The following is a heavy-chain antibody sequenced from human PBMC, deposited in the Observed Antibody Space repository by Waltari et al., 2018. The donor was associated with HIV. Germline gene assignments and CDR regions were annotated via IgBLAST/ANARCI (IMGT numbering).Heavy chain of an antibody. J-gene: IGHJ6*02. Sequence: LLKPSETLSLTCAVYGGSFSGYSWSWIRQPPGKGLEWIGEINHSGSTNYNPSLKSRLTISVDTSKKQFSLKLTSVTAADTAVYYCARDWRGQYGMDVWGQGTTVTVSS. D-gene: IGHD1-1*01. V-gene: IGHV4-34*01. CDR3: ARDWRGQYGMDV. CDR1: GGSFSGYS. CDR2: INHSGST.